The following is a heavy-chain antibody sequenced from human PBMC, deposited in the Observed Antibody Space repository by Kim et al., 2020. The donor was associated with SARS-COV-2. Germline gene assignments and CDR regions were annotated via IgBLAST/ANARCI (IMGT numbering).Heavy chain of an antibody. CDR1: GFTFSSYS. Sequence: GGSLRLSCAASGFTFSSYSMHWVRQAPGKGLEWLSTISCSSSNIYYADSVKGRFTISRDNAKNSVYLQMTSLTAEDTAVYYCARDMSLGVPRGFDYWGQGTLVTVSS. V-gene: IGHV3-21*01. J-gene: IGHJ4*02. CDR2: ISCSSSNI. CDR3: ARDMSLGVPRGFDY. D-gene: IGHD3-10*02.